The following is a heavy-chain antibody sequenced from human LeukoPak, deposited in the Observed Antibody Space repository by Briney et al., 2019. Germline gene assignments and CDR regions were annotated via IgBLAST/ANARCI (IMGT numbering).Heavy chain of an antibody. CDR2: IHSSGST. J-gene: IGHJ3*02. D-gene: IGHD3-22*01. CDR3: ATYYYDSSGYYWDAFDI. V-gene: IGHV4-4*08. Sequence: ETLSLTCTVSGGSLSGHFWSWFRRPPGKGLENIGYIHSSGSTNYNPSYKSRVTVSLEMSKNQFSLKLSSVTAADTAVYYCATYYYDSSGYYWDAFDIWGQGTMVTVSS. CDR1: GGSLSGHF.